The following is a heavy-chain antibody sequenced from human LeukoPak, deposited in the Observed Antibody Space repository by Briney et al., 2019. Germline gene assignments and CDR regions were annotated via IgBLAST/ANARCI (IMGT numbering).Heavy chain of an antibody. CDR2: IYYSGST. CDR1: GGSISSYY. D-gene: IGHD6-13*01. J-gene: IGHJ4*02. CDR3: ARGRDSSRDFDY. V-gene: IGHV4-59*01. Sequence: SETLSLTCTVSGGSISSYYWSWIRQPPGKGLEWIGYIYYSGSTNYNPSLKSRVTISVDTSKNQFSLKLSSVTAADTAVYYCARGRDSSRDFDYRGQGTLVTVSS.